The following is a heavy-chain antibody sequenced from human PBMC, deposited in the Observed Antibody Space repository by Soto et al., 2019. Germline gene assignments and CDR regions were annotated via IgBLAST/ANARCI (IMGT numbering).Heavy chain of an antibody. CDR1: GFTFSDYY. Sequence: PVGSLRLSCAASGFTFSDYYMSWIRQAPGKGLEWVSYISSSGSTIYYADSVKGRFTISRDNAKNSLYLQMNSLRAEDTAVYYCARGQDSGDYVDSFQPWGQGTLVTVSS. J-gene: IGHJ5*02. D-gene: IGHD4-17*01. CDR3: ARGQDSGDYVDSFQP. V-gene: IGHV3-11*01. CDR2: ISSSGSTI.